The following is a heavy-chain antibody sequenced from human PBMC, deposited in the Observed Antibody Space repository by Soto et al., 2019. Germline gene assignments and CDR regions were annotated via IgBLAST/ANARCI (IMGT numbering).Heavy chain of an antibody. CDR2: ISGYNGNT. V-gene: IGHV1-18*01. CDR1: GYSFTTYG. Sequence: QVQLVQSRGEVKKPGASVKVSCKTSGYSFTTYGISWVRQAPGQGLEWMGWISGYNGNTNYAQKLKGRLTMTTDTSTRHAYMELRSLTSDDKAVYYCAREGPAPYYYYGMDVWGQGSTVTVSS. CDR3: AREGPAPYYYYGMDV. J-gene: IGHJ6*02.